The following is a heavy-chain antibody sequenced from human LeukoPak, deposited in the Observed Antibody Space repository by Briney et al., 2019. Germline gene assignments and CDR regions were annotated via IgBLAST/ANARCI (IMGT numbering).Heavy chain of an antibody. J-gene: IGHJ4*02. CDR3: AKDLYDSSGYYYHPFDY. Sequence: PGGSLRLSCAASGFTFDDYGMSWVRQAPGKGLEWVSAISGSGGSTYYADSVKGRFTISRDNSKNTLYLQMNSLRAEDTAVYYCAKDLYDSSGYYYHPFDYWGQGTLVTVSS. CDR2: ISGSGGST. V-gene: IGHV3-23*01. CDR1: GFTFDDYG. D-gene: IGHD3-22*01.